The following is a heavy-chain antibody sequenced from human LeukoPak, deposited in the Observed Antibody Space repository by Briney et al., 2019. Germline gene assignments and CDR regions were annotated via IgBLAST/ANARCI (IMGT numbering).Heavy chain of an antibody. J-gene: IGHJ4*02. CDR3: ARRGRNSSGWQDYL. D-gene: IGHD6-25*01. CDR1: GGSISSYY. V-gene: IGHV4-59*01. Sequence: PSETLSLTCTASGGSISSYYWSWIRQPPGQGLEWIANIYHTGSTNYNPSLSSRVTISIDTAKNQLSLKLTSVTAADTAVYYCARRGRNSSGWQDYLWGQGTLVTVSS. CDR2: IYHTGST.